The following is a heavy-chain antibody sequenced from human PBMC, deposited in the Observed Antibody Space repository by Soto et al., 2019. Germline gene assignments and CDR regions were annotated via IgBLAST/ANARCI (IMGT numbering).Heavy chain of an antibody. Sequence: QVQLQQWGAGLLKPSETLSLTCAVYGGSFSGYYWSWIRQPPGKGLEWIGEINHSGSTNYNPSLKSRFTISVDTSKNQFSLKLSSVTAADTAVYYCATSYYYGSGSYHPDYWGQGTLVTVSS. CDR3: ATSYYYGSGSYHPDY. V-gene: IGHV4-34*01. J-gene: IGHJ4*02. D-gene: IGHD3-10*01. CDR1: GGSFSGYY. CDR2: INHSGST.